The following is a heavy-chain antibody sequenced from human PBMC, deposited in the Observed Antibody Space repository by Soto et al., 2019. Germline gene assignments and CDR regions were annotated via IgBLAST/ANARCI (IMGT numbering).Heavy chain of an antibody. V-gene: IGHV5-51*01. D-gene: IGHD3-22*01. CDR1: GYSFTTYW. J-gene: IGHJ1*01. CDR3: ARPSSGYVQH. Sequence: PGETLKISCKGSGYSFTTYWIGWVRQMPGKGLEWMGIIYPGDSDTRYSPSFQGQVSISADKSITTAYLQWSSLKASDTAMYYCARPSSGYVQHWGQGTLVTVSS. CDR2: IYPGDSDT.